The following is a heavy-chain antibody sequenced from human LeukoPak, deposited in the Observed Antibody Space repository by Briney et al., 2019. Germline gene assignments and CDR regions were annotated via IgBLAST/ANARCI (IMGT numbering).Heavy chain of an antibody. Sequence: GGSLRLSCAASGFTFSSYAMSWVRQAPGKGLEWVSAISGSGGSTYYADSVKGRFTISRDNAKNSLYLQMNSLRAEDTAVYYCARDSPGAFDIWGQGTMVTVSS. CDR2: ISGSGGST. CDR3: ARDSPGAFDI. CDR1: GFTFSSYA. J-gene: IGHJ3*02. V-gene: IGHV3-23*01.